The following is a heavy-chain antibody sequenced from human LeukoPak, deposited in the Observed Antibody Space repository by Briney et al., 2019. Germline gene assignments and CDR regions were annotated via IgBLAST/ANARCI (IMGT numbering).Heavy chain of an antibody. V-gene: IGHV3-53*01. J-gene: IGHJ6*04. CDR2: IYSGGST. Sequence: GGSLRLSCAASGFTVSSNYMSWVRQAPGKGLEWVSVIYSGGSTYYADSVKGRFTISRDNSKNTLYLQMNSLRAEDTAVYYCARDKYGSSADVWGKGTTVTVSS. D-gene: IGHD3-10*01. CDR1: GFTVSSNY. CDR3: ARDKYGSSADV.